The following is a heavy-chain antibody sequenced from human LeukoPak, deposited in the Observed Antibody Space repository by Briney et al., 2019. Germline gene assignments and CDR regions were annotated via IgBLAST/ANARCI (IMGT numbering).Heavy chain of an antibody. CDR2: VYTDGRT. Sequence: GESLRLSCAASGFTVNRDYMSWARQSPGKGLEWVSVVYTDGRTFYADSVKGRFTISGDDSKNTVFLQMNSLRAEDTAIYFCTRGSPTVSAGYNWGRGTVVTVSS. J-gene: IGHJ4*02. CDR3: TRGSPTVSAGYN. V-gene: IGHV3-53*01. CDR1: GFTVNRDY. D-gene: IGHD1-1*01.